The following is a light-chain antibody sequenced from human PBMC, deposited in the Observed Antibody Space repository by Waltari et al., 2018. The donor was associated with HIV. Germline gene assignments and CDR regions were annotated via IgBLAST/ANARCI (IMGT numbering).Light chain of an antibody. CDR2: DVS. V-gene: IGKV3-11*01. CDR1: QSVSSY. Sequence: EIVLTQPPATLSFSPGERATLSCRASQSVSSYLAWYQQTPGQAPRLLIYDVSNRATGIPARFSGSGSGTDFTLTISSLEPEDFAVYYCQQRSTWPRTFGPGTKVDIK. J-gene: IGKJ3*01. CDR3: QQRSTWPRT.